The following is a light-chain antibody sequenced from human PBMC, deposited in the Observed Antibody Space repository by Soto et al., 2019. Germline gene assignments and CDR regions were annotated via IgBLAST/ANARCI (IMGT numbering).Light chain of an antibody. V-gene: IGKV3-20*01. CDR1: QSVSSY. J-gene: IGKJ1*01. CDR3: QQYGSSRT. Sequence: DIVLTQSPSILSLSPGERATLSCRASQSVSSYLAWYQQKPGQAPRLLIYGASSRATGIPDRFSGSGSGTDFTLTISRLEPEDFAVYYCQQYGSSRTFGQGTKVDIK. CDR2: GAS.